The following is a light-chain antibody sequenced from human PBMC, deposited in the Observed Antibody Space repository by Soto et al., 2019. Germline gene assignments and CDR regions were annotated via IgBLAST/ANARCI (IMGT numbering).Light chain of an antibody. CDR2: LGS. Sequence: DILMTQSPISLPVTPGEPASISCWSSRGLLHSTGKNYLDWFLQKPGQSPKLLIYLGSNRASGVPDRFSGSGSGTNFTLRISRVEAEDVGVYYCMQALQSPRTFGRGTKVDI. J-gene: IGKJ1*01. CDR1: RGLLHSTGKNY. CDR3: MQALQSPRT. V-gene: IGKV2-28*01.